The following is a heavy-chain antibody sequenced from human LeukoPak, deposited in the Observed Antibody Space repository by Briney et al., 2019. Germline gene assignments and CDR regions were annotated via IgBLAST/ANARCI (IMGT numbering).Heavy chain of an antibody. CDR1: GGSISSGGYY. CDR3: ARGLTLYYYGSGSTTNQTAYYFDY. Sequence: PSETLSLTCTVSGGSISSGGYYWSWIRQPPGKGLEWIGEINHSGSTNYNPSLKSRVTISVDTSKNQFSLKLSSVTAADTAVYYCARGLTLYYYGSGSTTNQTAYYFDYWGQGTLVTVSS. D-gene: IGHD3-10*01. J-gene: IGHJ4*02. V-gene: IGHV4-39*07. CDR2: INHSGST.